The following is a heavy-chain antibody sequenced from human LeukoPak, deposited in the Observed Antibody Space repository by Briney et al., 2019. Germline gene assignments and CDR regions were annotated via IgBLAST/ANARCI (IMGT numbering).Heavy chain of an antibody. CDR3: VRARYYDFWSGYSRVYYYYYMDV. J-gene: IGHJ6*03. Sequence: SETLSLTCAVYGGSFSGYYWSWIRQPPGKGLEWIGEIIHSGSTNYNPSLKSRVTISVDTSKNQFSLKLSSVTAADTAVYYCVRARYYDFWSGYSRVYYYYYMDVWGKGTTVTVSS. CDR1: GGSFSGYY. V-gene: IGHV4-34*12. D-gene: IGHD3-3*01. CDR2: IIHSGST.